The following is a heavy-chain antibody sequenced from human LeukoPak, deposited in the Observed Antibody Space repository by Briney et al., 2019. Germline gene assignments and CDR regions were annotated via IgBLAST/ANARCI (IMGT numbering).Heavy chain of an antibody. CDR3: ARDTVTRKYFDY. CDR1: GFTFSSYA. D-gene: IGHD4-17*01. J-gene: IGHJ4*02. CDR2: ISYDGSNK. Sequence: GGSLKLSCAASGFTFSSYAMHWVRQAPGKGLEWVAVISYDGSNKYYADSVKGRFTISRDNAKNSLYLQMNSLRAEDTAVYYCARDTVTRKYFDYWGQGTLVTVSS. V-gene: IGHV3-30-3*01.